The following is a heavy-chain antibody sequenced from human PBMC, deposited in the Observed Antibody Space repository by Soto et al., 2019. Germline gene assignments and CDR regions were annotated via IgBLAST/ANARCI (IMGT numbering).Heavy chain of an antibody. D-gene: IGHD2-8*02. V-gene: IGHV3-23*01. Sequence: GGSLRLSCAASGFICSSYDMSWVRQAPGKGLGWVSTILVGGSTHYEDSVKGRFTISRDGSKNTLYLQMNSLTAGDTAVYYCAKATATGGGAFDICGQGTMVTVSS. CDR3: AKATATGGGAFDI. CDR2: ILVGGST. CDR1: GFICSSYD. J-gene: IGHJ3*02.